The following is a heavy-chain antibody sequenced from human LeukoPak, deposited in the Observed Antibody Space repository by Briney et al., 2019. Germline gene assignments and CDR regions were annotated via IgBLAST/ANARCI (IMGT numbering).Heavy chain of an antibody. CDR3: ARDGAGNRFDY. CDR1: GFTFSSYA. J-gene: IGHJ4*02. Sequence: GGSLRLSCAASGFTFSSYAMSWVRQAPGKGLEWVAVISYDGSNKYYADSVKGRFTISRDNSKNTLYLQMNSLRAEDTAVYYCARDGAGNRFDYWGQGTLVTVSS. D-gene: IGHD3-10*01. V-gene: IGHV3-30*04. CDR2: ISYDGSNK.